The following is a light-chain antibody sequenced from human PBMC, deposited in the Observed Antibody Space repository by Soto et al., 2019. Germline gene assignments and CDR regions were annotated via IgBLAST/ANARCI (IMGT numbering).Light chain of an antibody. CDR3: QQYQTYSRT. CDR2: DGS. J-gene: IGKJ1*01. V-gene: IGKV1-5*01. CDR1: QSINTW. Sequence: DIQMIQSPSTLSASVGDRITITCRASQSINTWLAWYQQKPGEDPQLLSYDGSTLAMGVPSRFCGSGSGTEFTLTICRLQPDDFATFYCQQYQTYSRTFGQGTRVEVK.